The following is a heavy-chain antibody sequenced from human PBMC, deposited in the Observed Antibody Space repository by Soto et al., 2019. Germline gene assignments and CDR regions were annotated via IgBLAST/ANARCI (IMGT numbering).Heavy chain of an antibody. CDR1: GFTFSSYS. J-gene: IGHJ4*02. D-gene: IGHD4-17*01. CDR3: ARDSLRDYGDYAFDY. V-gene: IGHV3-21*01. CDR2: ISSSSSYI. Sequence: EVQLVESGGGLVKPGGSLRLSCAASGFTFSSYSMNWVRQAPGKGLEWVSSISSSSSYIYYADSVKGRFTISRDNAKNSLYLQMNSLRAEDTAVYYYARDSLRDYGDYAFDYWGQGTLVTVSS.